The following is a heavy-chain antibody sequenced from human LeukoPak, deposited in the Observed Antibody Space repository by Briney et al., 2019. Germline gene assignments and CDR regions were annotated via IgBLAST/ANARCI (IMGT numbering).Heavy chain of an antibody. CDR1: GYTFTGYY. Sequence: ASVKVSCKASGYTFTGYYMHWVRQAPGQGLEWMGWISAYNGNTNYAQKLQGRVTMTTDTSTSTAYMELRSLRSDDTAVYYCARPPYCSSTSCPPDYFDYWGQGTLVTVSS. CDR3: ARPPYCSSTSCPPDYFDY. J-gene: IGHJ4*02. CDR2: ISAYNGNT. V-gene: IGHV1-18*04. D-gene: IGHD2-2*01.